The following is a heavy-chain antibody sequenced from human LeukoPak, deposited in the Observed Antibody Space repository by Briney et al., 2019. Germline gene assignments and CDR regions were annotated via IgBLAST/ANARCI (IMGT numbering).Heavy chain of an antibody. D-gene: IGHD3-22*01. CDR2: IKGDGSST. CDR3: AKVWREYYYDSSGYYGGVFDY. CDR1: GFTFSNNW. J-gene: IGHJ4*02. V-gene: IGHV3-74*01. Sequence: GGSLRLSCATSGFTFSNNWMHWVRQAPGKGLVWVSRIKGDGSSTYYADSVKGRFTISRDNSKNTLYLQMNSLRAEDTAVYYCAKVWREYYYDSSGYYGGVFDYWGQGTLVTVSS.